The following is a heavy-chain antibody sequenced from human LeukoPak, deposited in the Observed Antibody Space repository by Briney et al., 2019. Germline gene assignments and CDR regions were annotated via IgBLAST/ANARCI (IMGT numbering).Heavy chain of an antibody. CDR2: IHYSGNT. Sequence: SETLSLTCTVSGGSISGGGYYWGWVRQPPGKGLEWIGSIHYSGNTYYSPSLKSRVTVSVDTSKSQFSLKLSSVIAADTAVYYCARRSGYDSGGYYFDYWGQGTLVTVSS. V-gene: IGHV4-39*01. J-gene: IGHJ4*02. D-gene: IGHD2-15*01. CDR1: GGSISGGGYY. CDR3: ARRSGYDSGGYYFDY.